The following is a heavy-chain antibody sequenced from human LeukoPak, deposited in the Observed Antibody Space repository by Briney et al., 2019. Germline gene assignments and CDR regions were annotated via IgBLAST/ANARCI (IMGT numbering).Heavy chain of an antibody. V-gene: IGHV3-74*01. Sequence: GGSLRLSCAASGFTFSRYWMHWVRQAPGKGLVWVSRINSDGSSTYYADSVKGRFTISRDNAKNMLYLQMNSLRAEDTAMFYCARGTRWGTHYKYLGYWGQGTLVTVSS. D-gene: IGHD1-14*01. CDR3: ARGTRWGTHYKYLGY. J-gene: IGHJ4*02. CDR1: GFTFSRYW. CDR2: INSDGSST.